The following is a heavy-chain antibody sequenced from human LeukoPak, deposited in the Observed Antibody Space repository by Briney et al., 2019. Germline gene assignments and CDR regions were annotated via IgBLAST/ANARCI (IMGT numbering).Heavy chain of an antibody. V-gene: IGHV1-69*05. D-gene: IGHD3-9*01. Sequence: VASVKVSCKASGGTFSSYAISWVRQAPGQGLEWMGGIIPIFGTANYAQKFQGRVTITTDESTGTAYMELSSLRSEDTAVYYCAVSNYDILTGYYVPNYYYMDVWGKGTTVTVSS. CDR3: AVSNYDILTGYYVPNYYYMDV. CDR1: GGTFSSYA. CDR2: IIPIFGTA. J-gene: IGHJ6*03.